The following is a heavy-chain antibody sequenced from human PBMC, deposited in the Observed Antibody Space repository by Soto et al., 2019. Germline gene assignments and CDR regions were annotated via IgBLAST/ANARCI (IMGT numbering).Heavy chain of an antibody. CDR2: INPNGGIT. CDR3: AGGDGRGSSGFYYYYGMDV. CDR1: GYTFTNYY. Sequence: QVQLVQSGAEVKKPGASVKLSCKASGYTFTNYYMHWVRQAPRQGLEWMGIINPNGGITSYAPKNQGRVTTTSDTTTRTAYIVRNSLSSEDTAVYYCAGGDGRGSSGFYYYYGMDVWGHGTTVTVSS. D-gene: IGHD6-25*01. J-gene: IGHJ6*02. V-gene: IGHV1-46*01.